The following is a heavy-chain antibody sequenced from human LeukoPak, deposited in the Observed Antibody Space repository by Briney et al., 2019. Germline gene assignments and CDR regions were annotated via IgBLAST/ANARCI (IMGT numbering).Heavy chain of an antibody. J-gene: IGHJ4*02. CDR2: ISSSSSYI. Sequence: GGSLRLSCAASGFTFSSYSMNWVRQAPGKGLEWVSSISSSSSYIYYADSVKGRFTISRDNAKNSPYLQMNSLRAEDTAVYYCAREGGYYDSSGYYWYFDYWGQGTLVTVSS. CDR3: AREGGYYDSSGYYWYFDY. V-gene: IGHV3-21*01. D-gene: IGHD3-22*01. CDR1: GFTFSSYS.